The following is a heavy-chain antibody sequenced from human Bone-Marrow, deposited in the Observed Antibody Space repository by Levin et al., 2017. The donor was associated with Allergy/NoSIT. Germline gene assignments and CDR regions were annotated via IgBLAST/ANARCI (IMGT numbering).Heavy chain of an antibody. Sequence: GGSLRLSCAVSGFTFSNYAMHWVRQAPGRGLEWVAFISLDGNTQYYADSVKGRFTFSRDNSNNTLHLQMNSLRVEAAAIYYCAKDTYTCSGGSCYFFDYWGQGALVTVSA. V-gene: IGHV3-30*18. CDR3: AKDTYTCSGGSCYFFDY. CDR2: ISLDGNTQ. CDR1: GFTFSNYA. D-gene: IGHD2-15*01. J-gene: IGHJ4*02.